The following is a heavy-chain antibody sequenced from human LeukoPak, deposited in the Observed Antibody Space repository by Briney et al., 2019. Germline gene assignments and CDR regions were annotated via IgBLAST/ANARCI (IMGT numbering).Heavy chain of an antibody. CDR1: GLTLSNYA. J-gene: IGHJ4*02. CDR3: AKRGVVIRVILVGFHKEAYYFDS. D-gene: IGHD3-10*01. CDR2: ISGGGGGT. Sequence: GGSLRLSCAVSGLTLSNYAMSWVRQAPGKGLEWVAGISGGGGGTNYADSVRGRFTISRDNPKNTLYLQMNNLRADDTAVYFCAKRGVVIRVILVGFHKEAYYFDSWGQGALVTVS. V-gene: IGHV3-23*01.